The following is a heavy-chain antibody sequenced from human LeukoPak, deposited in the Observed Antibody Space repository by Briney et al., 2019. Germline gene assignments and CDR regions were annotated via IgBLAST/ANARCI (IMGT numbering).Heavy chain of an antibody. V-gene: IGHV3-23*01. CDR1: GFTFSSYS. D-gene: IGHD4-17*01. Sequence: PGGSLRLSCAASGFTFSSYSMNWVRQAPGKGLEWVSAISANGGSTYYVDSVKGRFTISRDNSKNTLYLQVNSLRAEDTAVYYCAKEGDYGYWYFDLWGRGTLVPVSS. CDR2: ISANGGST. J-gene: IGHJ2*01. CDR3: AKEGDYGYWYFDL.